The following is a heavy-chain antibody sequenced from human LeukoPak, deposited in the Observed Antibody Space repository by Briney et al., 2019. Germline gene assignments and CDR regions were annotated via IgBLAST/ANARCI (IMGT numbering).Heavy chain of an antibody. CDR1: GDTFTDYY. CDR2: INPKSGGT. V-gene: IGHV1-2*02. D-gene: IGHD3-22*01. Sequence: AASVKVSCKASGDTFTDYYMNCVRQAPGQGLEWMGWINPKSGGTNSAQKFQGRVTITRDTSISTAYMEVSRLRDDDTAVYYCATYYYDSSGYYFDYWGQGTLVTVSS. J-gene: IGHJ4*02. CDR3: ATYYYDSSGYYFDY.